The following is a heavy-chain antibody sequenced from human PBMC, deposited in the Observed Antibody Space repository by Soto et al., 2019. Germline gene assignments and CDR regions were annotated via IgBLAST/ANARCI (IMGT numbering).Heavy chain of an antibody. CDR1: GFNFSSYA. D-gene: IGHD6-13*01. CDR2: ISYDGGKK. V-gene: IGHV3-30*04. J-gene: IGHJ4*02. CDR3: AREGQPEAGTNSHK. Sequence: AGGSLRLSCAASGFNFSSYAMHWVRQAPGKGLEWVAVISYDGGKKYYADSVKGRFTISRDNSKNTLYVEMNSLSAEDTAVYYCAREGQPEAGTNSHKWGQGTLVNASS.